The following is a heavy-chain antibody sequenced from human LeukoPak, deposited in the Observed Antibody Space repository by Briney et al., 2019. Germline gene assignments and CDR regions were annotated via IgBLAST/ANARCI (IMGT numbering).Heavy chain of an antibody. CDR2: IYFSGST. Sequence: SETLSLTCTVSGDSISSYFWSWIRQPPGKGLEWIGNIYFSGSTNYNPSLQSRVTISVDTSKNQFSLKLTSVTAADTAVYYCARDKVDTAIGFDYWGQGTLVTVSS. D-gene: IGHD5-18*01. J-gene: IGHJ4*02. CDR1: GDSISSYF. V-gene: IGHV4-59*12. CDR3: ARDKVDTAIGFDY.